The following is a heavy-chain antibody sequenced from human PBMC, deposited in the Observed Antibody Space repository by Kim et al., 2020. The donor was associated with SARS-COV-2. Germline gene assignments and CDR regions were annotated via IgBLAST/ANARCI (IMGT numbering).Heavy chain of an antibody. V-gene: IGHV3-30*04. Sequence: GGSLRLSCAASGFIFDNYVMHWVRQAPGKGLDWAAVISHDGITTYYADSVRGRFTISRDNSKNTLYLQMSSLRPEDMAVYYCARSQKKWLPYYLDLWGLGTLVTVSS. CDR3: ARSQKKWLPYYLDL. J-gene: IGHJ4*02. CDR2: ISHDGITT. CDR1: GFIFDNYV. D-gene: IGHD6-19*01.